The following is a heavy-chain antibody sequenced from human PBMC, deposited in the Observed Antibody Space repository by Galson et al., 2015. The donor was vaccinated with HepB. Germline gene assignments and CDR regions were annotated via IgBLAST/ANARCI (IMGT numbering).Heavy chain of an antibody. CDR1: GYSFTSYW. CDR2: IYPGDSDT. V-gene: IGHV5-51*01. CDR3: ARRGGIVGATGDHYYYYGMDV. Sequence: QSGAEVKKPGESLKISCKGSGYSFTSYWIGWVRQMPGKGLEWMGIIYPGDSDTRYSPSFQGQVTISADKSISTAYLQWSSLKASDTAMYYCARRGGIVGATGDHYYYYGMDVWGQGTTVTVSS. J-gene: IGHJ6*02. D-gene: IGHD1-26*01.